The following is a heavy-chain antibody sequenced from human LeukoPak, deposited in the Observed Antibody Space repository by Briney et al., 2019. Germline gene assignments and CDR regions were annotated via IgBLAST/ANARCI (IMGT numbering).Heavy chain of an antibody. CDR3: AKGLSKSSSASYYTD. D-gene: IGHD2-2*02. J-gene: IGHJ4*02. V-gene: IGHV3-9*01. CDR2: ISWNSGAI. CDR1: GFTFDDYA. Sequence: GGSLRLSCAAPGFTFDDYAMHWVRQAPGKGLELVSAISWNSGAIGYADSVKGRFTVSRDNAKNSLYLQMNSLRAEDTALYYCAKGLSKSSSASYYTDWGQGTLVTVSS.